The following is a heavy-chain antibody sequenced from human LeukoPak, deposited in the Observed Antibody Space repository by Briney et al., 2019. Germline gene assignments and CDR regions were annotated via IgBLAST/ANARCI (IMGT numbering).Heavy chain of an antibody. D-gene: IGHD6-13*01. CDR1: GFTFSNYR. Sequence: GGSLRLSCAASGFTFSNYRMHWVRQAPGKGLERVAFIRYDGSNKYYADSVKGRFTISRDNSKNTLYLQMNSLRAEDTAVYYCARDRTGQQLISRKKYYYMDVWGKGTTVTISS. CDR3: ARDRTGQQLISRKKYYYMDV. V-gene: IGHV3-30*02. CDR2: IRYDGSNK. J-gene: IGHJ6*03.